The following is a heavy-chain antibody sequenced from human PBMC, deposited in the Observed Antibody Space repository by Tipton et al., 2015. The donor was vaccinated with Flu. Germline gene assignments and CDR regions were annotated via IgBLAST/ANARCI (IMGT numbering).Heavy chain of an antibody. Sequence: TLSLTCTVSGGSISSGSYYWSWIRQPAGKGLEWIGRIYTSGSTNYNPSLKSRGTISVDTSKNQFSLKLSSVTAASTAVYYCARDYGGHIYYCGQGTLVTVSS. J-gene: IGHJ4*02. CDR3: ARDYGGHIYY. CDR2: IYTSGST. D-gene: IGHD2-21*01. V-gene: IGHV4-61*02. CDR1: GGSISSGSYY.